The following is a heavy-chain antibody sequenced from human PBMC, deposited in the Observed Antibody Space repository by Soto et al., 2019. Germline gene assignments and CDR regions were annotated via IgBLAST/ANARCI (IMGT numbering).Heavy chain of an antibody. D-gene: IGHD2-15*01. CDR1: GGSITSSNW. J-gene: IGHJ4*02. V-gene: IGHV4-4*02. CDR2: IYHSGST. CDR3: ARRRGRTFDY. Sequence: PSETLSLTCAVSGGSITSSNWWSWVRQPPGKGLEWIGEIYHSGSTNYNPSLKSRVTISVDTSKNQFSLKLSSVTAADTAVYYCARRRGRTFDYRGQGTLVTVSS.